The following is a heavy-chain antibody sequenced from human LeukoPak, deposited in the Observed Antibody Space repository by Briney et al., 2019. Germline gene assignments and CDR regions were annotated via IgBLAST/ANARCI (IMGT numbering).Heavy chain of an antibody. CDR1: GFTFSSYS. Sequence: KPGGSLRLSCAASGFTFSSYSMNWVRQAPGKGLEWVSSISSSSSYIYYADSVKGRFTISGDNAKNSLYLQMNSLRAEDTAVYYCATPGPEGQDAFDIWGQGTMVTVSS. J-gene: IGHJ3*02. D-gene: IGHD1-14*01. CDR3: ATPGPEGQDAFDI. CDR2: ISSSSSYI. V-gene: IGHV3-21*01.